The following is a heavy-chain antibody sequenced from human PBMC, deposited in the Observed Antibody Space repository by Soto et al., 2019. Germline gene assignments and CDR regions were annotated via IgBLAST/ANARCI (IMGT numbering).Heavy chain of an antibody. CDR2: ISSSSSYI. J-gene: IGHJ4*02. D-gene: IGHD1-1*01. V-gene: IGHV3-21*01. Sequence: EVQLVESGGGLVKPGGSLRLSWAASGFPFSSISMNWFRQAPGKGLEWVSSISSSSSYIYYADSVKGRFTISRDNAKNSLYLQMNSLRAEDTAVYYCARAGTGTMIDYWGQGTLVTVSS. CDR3: ARAGTGTMIDY. CDR1: GFPFSSIS.